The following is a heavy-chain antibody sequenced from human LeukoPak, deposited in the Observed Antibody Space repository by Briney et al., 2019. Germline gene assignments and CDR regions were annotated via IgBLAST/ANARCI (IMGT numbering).Heavy chain of an antibody. D-gene: IGHD3-22*01. CDR3: AKDSLYYYDSSGYYYDTLGAFDI. Sequence: GGSLRLFCAASGFTFDDYAMHWVRQAPGKGLEWVSGISWNSGSIVYADSVKGRFTISRDNAKNSLYLQMNSLRAEDTALYYCAKDSLYYYDSSGYYYDTLGAFDIWGQGTMVTVSS. CDR2: ISWNSGSI. V-gene: IGHV3-9*01. CDR1: GFTFDDYA. J-gene: IGHJ3*02.